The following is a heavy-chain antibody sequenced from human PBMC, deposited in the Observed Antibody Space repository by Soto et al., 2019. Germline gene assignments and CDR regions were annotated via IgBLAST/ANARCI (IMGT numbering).Heavy chain of an antibody. CDR1: GGTVSGHA. D-gene: IGHD7-27*01. V-gene: IGHV1-69*06. Sequence: QVQLVQSEAEVKKPGSSVKVSCEASGGTVSGHAISWVRQAPGQGPEWMGGLIPLFGTTQHAQNFQDRLTITADKSTSTAYMELTSLRFEDTAIYYCARGPNWGYRFDSWGQGTLLTVSS. CDR2: LIPLFGTT. J-gene: IGHJ4*02. CDR3: ARGPNWGYRFDS.